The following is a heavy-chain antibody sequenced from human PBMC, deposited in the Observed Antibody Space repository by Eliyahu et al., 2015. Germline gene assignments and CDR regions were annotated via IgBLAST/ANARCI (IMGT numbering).Heavy chain of an antibody. J-gene: IGHJ4*02. CDR3: THSEYGAYAFDY. V-gene: IGHV2-5*02. CDR1: GFXLXTSGXG. D-gene: IGHD4/OR15-4a*01. Sequence: QITLKEAGPTQVKPTQTLTXXCTFSGFXLXTSGXGVGWIRQPPGKALEWLAFIYWDDDKRYSPSLKNRLTITKDTPKNQVVLTLTNMDPVDTATYFCTHSEYGAYAFDYWGPGALVTVSS. CDR2: IYWDDDK.